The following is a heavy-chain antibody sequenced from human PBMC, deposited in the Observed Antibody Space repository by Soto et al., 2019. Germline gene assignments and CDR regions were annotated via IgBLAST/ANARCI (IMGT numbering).Heavy chain of an antibody. D-gene: IGHD1-7*01. CDR3: AGTGTRYYYYYMDV. Sequence: SETLSLTCAVSSGSISSSNWWCWVRQPPGKGLEWIGEIYHSGSTNYNPSLKSRVTISVDKSKNQFSLKLSSVTAADTAVYYCAGTGTRYYYYYMDVWGKGTTVTVSS. CDR2: IYHSGST. CDR1: SGSISSSNW. V-gene: IGHV4-4*02. J-gene: IGHJ6*03.